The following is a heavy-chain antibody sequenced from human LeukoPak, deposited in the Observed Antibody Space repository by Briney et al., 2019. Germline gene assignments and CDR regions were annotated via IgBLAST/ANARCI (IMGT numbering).Heavy chain of an antibody. D-gene: IGHD1-26*01. V-gene: IGHV3-74*01. Sequence: GGSLRFSCAAAGFTFSSYWMHRIRQAPGKGLVWVSRIKSDGSSTSYADSVKGRFTISKDNAKNTLYLQMNSLRAEDTAVYYCSRSPYLHYSGSYDYFDYWGQGTLVTVSS. CDR3: SRSPYLHYSGSYDYFDY. CDR2: IKSDGSST. J-gene: IGHJ4*02. CDR1: GFTFSSYW.